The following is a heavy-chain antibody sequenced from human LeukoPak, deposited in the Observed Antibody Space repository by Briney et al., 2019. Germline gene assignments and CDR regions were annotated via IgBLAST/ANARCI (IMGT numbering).Heavy chain of an antibody. Sequence: GESLKISCKGSGYSFTSYWIGWVRQMPGKGLEWMGIIYPGDSDTRYSPSFQGQVTISADKSISTAYLQWSSLKASDTAMYYCARTPQVLEWFGARRHGDAFDIWGQGTMVTVSS. CDR3: ARTPQVLEWFGARRHGDAFDI. D-gene: IGHD3-3*01. V-gene: IGHV5-51*01. J-gene: IGHJ3*02. CDR1: GYSFTSYW. CDR2: IYPGDSDT.